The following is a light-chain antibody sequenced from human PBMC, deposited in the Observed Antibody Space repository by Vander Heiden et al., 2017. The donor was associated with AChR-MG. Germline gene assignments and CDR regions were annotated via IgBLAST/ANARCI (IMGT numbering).Light chain of an antibody. V-gene: IGKV3-20*01. CDR2: GAS. J-gene: IGKJ2*01. Sequence: IVLTPSPGPLSLSQGERATLSCRASQSVSSSYLAWYQQKPGQAPRLLIYGASSRATGIPDRFSGSGSGTDFTLTISRLEPEDFAVYYCQQYGSSPPKYTFGQGTKLEIK. CDR3: QQYGSSPPKYT. CDR1: QSVSSSY.